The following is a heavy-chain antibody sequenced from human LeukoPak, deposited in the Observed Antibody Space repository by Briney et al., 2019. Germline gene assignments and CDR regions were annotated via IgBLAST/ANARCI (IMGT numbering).Heavy chain of an antibody. Sequence: ASVKVSCKASGYTFTDYYLHWVRQAPGQGLEWMGWNNPNSGATKYAQKFQGRVTMTRDTSISTAYMELSRLRSDDTAVYYCAIDGSTWYYFDYWGQGTLVTVSS. CDR1: GYTFTDYY. CDR3: AIDGSTWYYFDY. V-gene: IGHV1-2*02. D-gene: IGHD6-13*01. CDR2: NNPNSGAT. J-gene: IGHJ4*02.